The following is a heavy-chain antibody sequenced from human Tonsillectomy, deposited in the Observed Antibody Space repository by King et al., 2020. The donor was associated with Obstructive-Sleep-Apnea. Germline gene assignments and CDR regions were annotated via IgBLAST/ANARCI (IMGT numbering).Heavy chain of an antibody. CDR1: AGSISSYY. J-gene: IGHJ4*02. D-gene: IGHD3-10*01. CDR2: IHTSGST. Sequence: QLQESGPGLVKPSETLSLTCTVSAGSISSYYWNWIRQPAGKGMEWIGRIHTSGSTKYNPSVKSRVTMLIDTSKNQFSLKLSSVTAADTAVYYCASWKVRGAIQEYWGQGTLVTVSS. CDR3: ASWKVRGAIQEY. V-gene: IGHV4-4*07.